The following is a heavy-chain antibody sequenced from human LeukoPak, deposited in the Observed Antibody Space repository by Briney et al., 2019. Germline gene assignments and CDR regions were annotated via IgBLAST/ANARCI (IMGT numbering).Heavy chain of an antibody. V-gene: IGHV3-23*01. D-gene: IGHD6-19*01. CDR2: ISYTGGTT. CDR3: AKGGWYFGDAFDI. Sequence: PGGSLRLSCAASGFTFTTYAMSWVRQAPGKGLEWVSVISYTGGTTYYADSVKGRFTISRDNSKNTLYLQMNSLRAEDTAVYYCAKGGWYFGDAFDIWGQGTMVTVSS. J-gene: IGHJ3*02. CDR1: GFTFTTYA.